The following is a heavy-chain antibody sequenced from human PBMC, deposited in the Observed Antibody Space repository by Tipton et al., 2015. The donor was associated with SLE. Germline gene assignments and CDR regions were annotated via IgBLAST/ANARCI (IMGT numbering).Heavy chain of an antibody. Sequence: QSGAEVKKPGASVKVSCKASGYTFTNYAMHWVRQAPGQRLEWMGWINTGNGNTKYSQKFQGRVTITRDTSASTAYMELSSLRSEDTAVYYCARDRLDSGSYWGFSCHYYGMDVWGQGTTVTVSS. D-gene: IGHD1-26*01. V-gene: IGHV1-3*04. CDR3: ARDRLDSGSYWGFSCHYYGMDV. CDR2: INTGNGNT. CDR1: GYTFTNYA. J-gene: IGHJ6*02.